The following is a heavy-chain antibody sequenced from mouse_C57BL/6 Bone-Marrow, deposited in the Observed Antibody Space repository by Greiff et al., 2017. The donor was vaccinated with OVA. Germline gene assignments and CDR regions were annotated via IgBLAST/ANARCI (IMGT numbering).Heavy chain of an antibody. D-gene: IGHD2-4*01. V-gene: IGHV5-9*01. CDR2: ISGGGGNT. CDR1: GFTFSSYT. J-gene: IGHJ1*03. CDR3: ARERLNDYDAWWYFDV. Sequence: EVKLVESGGGLVKPGGSLKLSCAASGFTFSSYTMSWVRQTPEKRLEWVATISGGGGNTYYPDSVKGRFTISRDNAKNTLYLQMSSLRSEDTALYYCARERLNDYDAWWYFDVWGTGTTVTVSS.